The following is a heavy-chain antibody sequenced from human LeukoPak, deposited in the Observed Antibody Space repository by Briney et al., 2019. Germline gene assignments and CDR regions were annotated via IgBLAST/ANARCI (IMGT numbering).Heavy chain of an antibody. Sequence: GGSEKVSCKASGYTFTDYYIHWVRQAPGQGLEWMGWIIPNSGDTNYAQKFQGRVTMTRDTSISTAYMELTSLRYDDAAVYYCARSACSRTTCPDYWGQGTLVTISS. V-gene: IGHV1-2*02. J-gene: IGHJ4*02. CDR1: GYTFTDYY. CDR2: IIPNSGDT. CDR3: ARSACSRTTCPDY. D-gene: IGHD2-2*01.